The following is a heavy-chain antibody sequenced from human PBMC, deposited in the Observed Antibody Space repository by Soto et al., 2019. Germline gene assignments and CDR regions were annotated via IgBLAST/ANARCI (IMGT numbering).Heavy chain of an antibody. Sequence: ASVKVSCKASGGTFSSYAISWVRQAPGQGLEWMGGIIPIFGTANYAQKFQGRVTITADKSTSTAYMELSSLRSEDTAVYYCARGSIVVVVAATGVYYYGMDVWGQGTTVTVSS. CDR1: GGTFSSYA. CDR2: IIPIFGTA. V-gene: IGHV1-69*06. D-gene: IGHD2-15*01. CDR3: ARGSIVVVVAATGVYYYGMDV. J-gene: IGHJ6*02.